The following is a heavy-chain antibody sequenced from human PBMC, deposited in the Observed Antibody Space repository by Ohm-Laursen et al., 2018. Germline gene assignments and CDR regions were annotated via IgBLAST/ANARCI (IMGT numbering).Heavy chain of an antibody. Sequence: SVKVSCTASGYTFTSFNMHWVRQTPGQGLEWMGIINPTGGSTSYAQKFQGRVTMTRDTSRSTVYMELSSLRSEDTAVYYCARVRSRGGSGWYGGGYWGQGTLVTVSS. CDR3: ARVRSRGGSGWYGGGY. CDR1: GYTFTSFN. J-gene: IGHJ4*02. D-gene: IGHD6-19*01. CDR2: INPTGGST. V-gene: IGHV1-46*01.